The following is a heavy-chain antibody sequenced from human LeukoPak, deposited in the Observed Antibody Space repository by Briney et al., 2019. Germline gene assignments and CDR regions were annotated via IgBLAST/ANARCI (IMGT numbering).Heavy chain of an antibody. V-gene: IGHV3-21*01. CDR2: ISSSSSYI. Sequence: KSGGSLRLSCAASEFTFSLYAMNWVRQAPGKGLEWVSSISSSSSYIYYADSVKGRFTISRDNAKNSLYLQMNSLRAEDTAVYYCARAGTYGGYDYWGQGTLVTVSS. CDR1: EFTFSLYA. CDR3: ARAGTYGGYDY. J-gene: IGHJ4*02. D-gene: IGHD5-12*01.